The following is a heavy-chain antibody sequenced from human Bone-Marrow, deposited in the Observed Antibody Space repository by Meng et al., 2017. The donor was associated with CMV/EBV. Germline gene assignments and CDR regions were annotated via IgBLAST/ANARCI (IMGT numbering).Heavy chain of an antibody. CDR1: TFTSYG. Sequence: TFTSYGISWVRPATGQGLEWMGWISAYNGNTNYAQKLQGRVTMTTDTSTSTAYMELRSLRSDDTAVYYCARGRRCSSTSCYYNWFDPWGQGTLVTVSS. J-gene: IGHJ5*02. CDR2: ISAYNGNT. CDR3: ARGRRCSSTSCYYNWFDP. V-gene: IGHV1-18*01. D-gene: IGHD2-2*01.